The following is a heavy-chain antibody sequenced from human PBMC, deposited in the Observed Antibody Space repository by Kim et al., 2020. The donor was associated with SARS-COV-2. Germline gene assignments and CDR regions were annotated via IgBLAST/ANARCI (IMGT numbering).Heavy chain of an antibody. J-gene: IGHJ3*02. Sequence: SFQGQVTISADKSISTAYLQGSSLKASDTAMYYCARRLSSGWPRDAFDIWGQGTMVTVSS. D-gene: IGHD6-19*01. V-gene: IGHV5-51*01. CDR3: ARRLSSGWPRDAFDI.